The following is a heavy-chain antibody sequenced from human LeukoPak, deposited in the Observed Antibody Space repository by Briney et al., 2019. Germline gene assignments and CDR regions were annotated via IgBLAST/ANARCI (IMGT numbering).Heavy chain of an antibody. CDR2: IKLDGSEK. CDR3: ANSPDGYGGNFDY. CDR1: GFTLSSYW. J-gene: IGHJ4*02. D-gene: IGHD4-23*01. Sequence: PGGSLRLSCAASGFTLSSYWMTWVRQAPGKGLEWVANIKLDGSEKYYVDSVKGRFTISRDNSKNTLYLQMNSLRAEDTAVYYCANSPDGYGGNFDYWGQGTLVTVSS. V-gene: IGHV3-7*03.